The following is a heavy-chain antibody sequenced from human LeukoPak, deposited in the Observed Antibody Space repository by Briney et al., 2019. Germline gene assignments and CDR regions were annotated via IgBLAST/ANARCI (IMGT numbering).Heavy chain of an antibody. J-gene: IGHJ4*02. V-gene: IGHV4-30-2*01. CDR2: IYHSGST. CDR3: AREAGPLDY. D-gene: IGHD6-25*01. Sequence: SSETLSLTCTVSGGSISSGGYYWSWIRQPPGKGLVWIGYIYHSGSTYYNPSLKSRVTISVDRSKNQFSLKLSSVTAADTAVYYCAREAGPLDYWGQGTLVTVSS. CDR1: GGSISSGGYY.